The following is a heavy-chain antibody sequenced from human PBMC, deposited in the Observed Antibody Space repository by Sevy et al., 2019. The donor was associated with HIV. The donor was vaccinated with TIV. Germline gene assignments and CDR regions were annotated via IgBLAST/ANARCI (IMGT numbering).Heavy chain of an antibody. D-gene: IGHD6-13*01. CDR1: GFTFSNYW. CDR2: IKQDGSEK. V-gene: IGHV3-7*01. J-gene: IGHJ4*02. CDR3: ARGGSTSWYGGDFDY. Sequence: GGSLRLSCAASGFTFSNYWMSWVRQAPGKGLEWVANIKQDGSEKYYVDSVKGRFCISRDNAKSSLYLQMNSLRDEDTAVYYCARGGSTSWYGGDFDYWGQGTLVTVSS.